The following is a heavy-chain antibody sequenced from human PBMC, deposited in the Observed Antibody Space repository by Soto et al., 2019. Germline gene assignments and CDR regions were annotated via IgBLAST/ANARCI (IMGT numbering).Heavy chain of an antibody. CDR3: ARATAYSGMDV. J-gene: IGHJ6*02. CDR2: IYYSGSA. D-gene: IGHD4-4*01. Sequence: PSETLSLTCTVSGGSVSSYYWSWIRQPPGKGLEWIGYIYYSGSANHNPSLKSRVTISVDTSKNQFSLKLSSVTAADTAVYYCARATAYSGMDVWRQGTPLTVSS. CDR1: GGSVSSYY. V-gene: IGHV4-59*02.